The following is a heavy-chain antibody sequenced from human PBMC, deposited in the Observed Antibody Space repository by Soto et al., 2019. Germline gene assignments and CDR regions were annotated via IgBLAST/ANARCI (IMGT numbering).Heavy chain of an antibody. CDR2: ISYDGTNN. CDR3: ATITVVRGVTYDAFDF. J-gene: IGHJ3*01. Sequence: GGSQRLSCAASGFTFSAYAMHWVRQAPGKGLEWVAVISYDGTNNYYADSVKGRFTISRDNSKNTLFLQMNSLRSEDTAVYYCATITVVRGVTYDAFDFWGQGTMVTVSS. D-gene: IGHD3-10*01. CDR1: GFTFSAYA. V-gene: IGHV3-30-3*01.